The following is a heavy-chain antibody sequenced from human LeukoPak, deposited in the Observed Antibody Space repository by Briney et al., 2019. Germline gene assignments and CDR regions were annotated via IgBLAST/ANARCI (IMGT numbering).Heavy chain of an antibody. CDR3: ARFGDKTYSSSWYKFDY. V-gene: IGHV4-39*01. D-gene: IGHD6-13*01. Sequence: SETLSLTCTVSGGSISSYSYYWRWIRQPPGKGLEWIGSIYYSGNTYYNPSLKSRVTISVDTSKNQFSLKLSSVTAADTAVYYCARFGDKTYSSSWYKFDYWGQGTLVTVSS. CDR1: GGSISSYSYY. J-gene: IGHJ4*02. CDR2: IYYSGNT.